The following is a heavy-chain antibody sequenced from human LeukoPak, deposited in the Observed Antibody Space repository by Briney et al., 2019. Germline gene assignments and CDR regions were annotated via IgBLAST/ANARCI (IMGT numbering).Heavy chain of an antibody. V-gene: IGHV4-34*01. CDR1: GGSFSGYY. CDR3: ARGSLNIYDY. CDR2: INHSGST. Sequence: SETLSLTCAVYGGSFSGYYWSWIRQPPGKGLEWIGEINHSGSTDYNPSLKSRVAISVDTSKNQFSLKLSSVTAADTAVYYCARGSLNIYDYWGQGTLVTVSS. D-gene: IGHD2/OR15-2a*01. J-gene: IGHJ4*02.